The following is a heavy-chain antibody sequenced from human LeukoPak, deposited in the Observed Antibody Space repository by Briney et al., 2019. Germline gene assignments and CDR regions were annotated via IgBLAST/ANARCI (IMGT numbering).Heavy chain of an antibody. J-gene: IGHJ4*02. CDR1: GFTFSSYG. Sequence: GGSLRLSCAASGFTFSSYGMHWVRQAPGKGLEWVAVISYDGSNKYYADSVKGRFTISRDNSKNTLYLQMNSLRAEDTAVYYCAKDIHYYDNSGLDYWGQGTLVTVSS. CDR3: AKDIHYYDNSGLDY. V-gene: IGHV3-30*18. D-gene: IGHD3-22*01. CDR2: ISYDGSNK.